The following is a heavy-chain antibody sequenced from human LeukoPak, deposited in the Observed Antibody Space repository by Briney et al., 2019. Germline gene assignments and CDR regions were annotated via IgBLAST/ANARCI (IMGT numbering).Heavy chain of an antibody. V-gene: IGHV4-39*07. Sequence: SETLSLTCTVSGGSISSSSYYWGWIRQPPGKGLEWIGSIYYSGGITYNPSLKSRVTISLDMSKNQFSLKLNSVTAADTAVYYCARGGHSYGSFRLYFDYWGQGTLVTVSS. J-gene: IGHJ4*02. CDR1: GGSISSSSYY. CDR2: IYYSGGI. D-gene: IGHD5-18*01. CDR3: ARGGHSYGSFRLYFDY.